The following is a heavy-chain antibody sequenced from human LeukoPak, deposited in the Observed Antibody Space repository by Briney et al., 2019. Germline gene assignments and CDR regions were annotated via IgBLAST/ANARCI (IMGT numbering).Heavy chain of an antibody. CDR2: INHSGST. D-gene: IGHD6-13*01. V-gene: IGHV4-34*01. CDR3: SPPRYSTSGLDY. J-gene: IGHJ4*02. Sequence: SETLSLTCAVDGGSFSGYYWTWIRQPPGKGLEWIGEINHSGSTNYNPSLKSRVTMSVDTSKNQFSLKLNSVTAADTAVYCASPPRYSTSGLDYRGQGTLVTVSS. CDR1: GGSFSGYY.